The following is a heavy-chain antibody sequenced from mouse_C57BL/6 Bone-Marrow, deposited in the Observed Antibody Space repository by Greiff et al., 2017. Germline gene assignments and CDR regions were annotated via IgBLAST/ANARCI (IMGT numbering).Heavy chain of an antibody. J-gene: IGHJ3*01. V-gene: IGHV1-76*01. CDR3: ARNGAWFAY. D-gene: IGHD1-2*01. Sequence: QVQLQQSGAELVRPGASVKLSCKASGYTFTDYYINWVKQRPGPGLEWIARIYPGSGNTYYNEKFKGKATLTAEKSSSTAYMQLSSLTSEDSAVYFCARNGAWFAYWGQGTLVTVSA. CDR1: GYTFTDYY. CDR2: IYPGSGNT.